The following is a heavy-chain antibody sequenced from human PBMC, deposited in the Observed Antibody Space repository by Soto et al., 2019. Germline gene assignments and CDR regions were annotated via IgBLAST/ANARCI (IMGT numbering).Heavy chain of an antibody. J-gene: IGHJ4*02. CDR2: INPSGGST. Sequence: ASVKVSCKASGYTFTSYYMHWVRQAPGQGLEWMGIINPSGGSTSYAQKFQGRVTMTRDTSTSTVYMELSSLRSEDTAVYYCARDRHRSSWYSAPDYYFDYWGQGTLVTVSS. V-gene: IGHV1-46*01. D-gene: IGHD6-13*01. CDR1: GYTFTSYY. CDR3: ARDRHRSSWYSAPDYYFDY.